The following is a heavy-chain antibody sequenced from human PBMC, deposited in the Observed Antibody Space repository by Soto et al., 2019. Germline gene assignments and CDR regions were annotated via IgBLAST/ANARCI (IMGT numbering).Heavy chain of an antibody. CDR3: ARSEDSSWYPGRVDY. J-gene: IGHJ4*02. CDR1: GFTFSSYS. D-gene: IGHD6-13*01. Sequence: GGSLRLSCAASGFTFSSYSMNWVRQAPGKGLEWVSSISSSSSYIYYADSVKGRFTISRDNAKNSLYLQMNSIRAEDTAVYYCARSEDSSWYPGRVDYWGQGTLVTVSS. V-gene: IGHV3-21*01. CDR2: ISSSSSYI.